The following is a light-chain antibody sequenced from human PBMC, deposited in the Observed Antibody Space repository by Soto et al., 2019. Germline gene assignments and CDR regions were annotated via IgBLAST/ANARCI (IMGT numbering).Light chain of an antibody. V-gene: IGKV1-39*01. CDR3: HQTYSTLT. J-gene: IGKJ5*01. Sequence: IQMTQSPTSLSASVGDTVTITCRASQSISTYLNWYQQKPGQAPKPLIFAASILHGGVPSRFSGSGSGTDFTLTIRGLQPEDFASYYCHQTYSTLTFGQGTRLEIK. CDR1: QSISTY. CDR2: AAS.